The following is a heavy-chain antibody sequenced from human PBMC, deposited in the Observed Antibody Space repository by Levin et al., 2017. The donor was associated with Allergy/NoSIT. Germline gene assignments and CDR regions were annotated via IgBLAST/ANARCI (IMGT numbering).Heavy chain of an antibody. CDR1: GFTFSSYS. CDR2: IHSDGTTI. V-gene: IGHV3-74*01. CDR3: ARAVAAVPWYFDY. J-gene: IGHJ4*02. Sequence: GESLKISCAASGFTFSSYSMYWVRQAPGKGLMWVSRIHSDGTTITYADSVKGRFTISRDNAKNTLFLQMNSLRAEDTALYYCARAVAAVPWYFDYWGQGSLVTVSS. D-gene: IGHD2-21*01.